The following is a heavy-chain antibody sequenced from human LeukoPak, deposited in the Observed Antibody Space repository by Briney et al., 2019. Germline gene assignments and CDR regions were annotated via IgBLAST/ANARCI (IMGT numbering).Heavy chain of an antibody. CDR3: ATDPVGYCGSDSCYSVDY. Sequence: GASVKVSCKASGYTFGNYDINWVRQAPGQGLEWMGWIRPYNGYTNYAQKLQGRVTMTTDTSTNTAYVELRSLRSEDTAMYYCATDPVGYCGSDSCYSVDYWGQGTLVTVSS. CDR2: IRPYNGYT. J-gene: IGHJ4*02. V-gene: IGHV1-18*01. CDR1: GYTFGNYD. D-gene: IGHD2-15*01.